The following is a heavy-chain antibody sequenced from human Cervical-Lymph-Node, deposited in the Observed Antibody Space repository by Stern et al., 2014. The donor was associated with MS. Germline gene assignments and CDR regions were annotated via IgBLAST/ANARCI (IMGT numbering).Heavy chain of an antibody. J-gene: IGHJ6*02. CDR2: MDPNNANT. V-gene: IGHV1-8*01. CDR1: GYTFINYD. CDR3: GRGGLSYGYGLDA. Sequence: VHLVESGSQVRKPGASVKVSCQASGYTFINYDIFWVRQATGQGLEWMGCMDPNNANTVHDQKFQGIVTMTGNTSISTAYMELSGLRSDDTAVYYCGRGGLSYGYGLDAWGQGTAVIVSS. D-gene: IGHD3-16*01.